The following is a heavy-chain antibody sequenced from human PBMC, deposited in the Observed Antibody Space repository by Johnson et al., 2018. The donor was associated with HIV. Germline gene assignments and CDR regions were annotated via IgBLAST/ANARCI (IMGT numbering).Heavy chain of an antibody. CDR1: GFTFTSYG. D-gene: IGHD6-13*01. CDR2: IRYDGNIK. CDR3: VKDYGTYSSSWHFDY. Sequence: QMLLVESGGGVVQPGGSLRLSCAASGFTFTSYGMHWVRQAPGKGLEWVSFIRYDGNIKYFADSVKGRFTISRDNSKNTLDLEMNSLRAEDTAVYYCVKDYGTYSSSWHFDYWGQGALVTVSS. V-gene: IGHV3-30*02. J-gene: IGHJ4*02.